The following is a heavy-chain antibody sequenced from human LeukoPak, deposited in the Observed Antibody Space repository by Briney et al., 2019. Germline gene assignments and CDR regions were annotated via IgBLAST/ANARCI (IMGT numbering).Heavy chain of an antibody. J-gene: IGHJ4*02. D-gene: IGHD3-22*01. CDR1: GGSISSYY. CDR3: ARDDYDRVFDY. Sequence: PSETLSLTCTVSGGSISSYYWSWIRQPPAKGLEWIGYIYYSGSTNYNPSLKSRVTISVDTSKNQFSLKLSSVTAADTAVYYCARDDYDRVFDYWGQGTLVTVSS. CDR2: IYYSGST. V-gene: IGHV4-59*01.